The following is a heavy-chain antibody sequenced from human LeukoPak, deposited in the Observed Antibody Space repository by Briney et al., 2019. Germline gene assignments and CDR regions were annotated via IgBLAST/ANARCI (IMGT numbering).Heavy chain of an antibody. Sequence: PSETLSLTCTVSGGSISSYYWSWIRQPAGKGLEWIGRIYTSGSTNYNPSLKSRVTMSVDTSKNQFSLKLSSVTAADTAVYYCAREGRGYNWNYGGEGNFDYWGQGTLVTVSS. CDR3: AREGRGYNWNYGGEGNFDY. D-gene: IGHD1-7*01. CDR1: GGSISSYY. V-gene: IGHV4-4*07. J-gene: IGHJ4*02. CDR2: IYTSGST.